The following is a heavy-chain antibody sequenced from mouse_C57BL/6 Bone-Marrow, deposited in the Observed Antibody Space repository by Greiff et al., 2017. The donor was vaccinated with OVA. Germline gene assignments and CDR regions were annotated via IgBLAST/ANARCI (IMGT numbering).Heavy chain of an antibody. CDR2: IYPGDGDT. Sequence: QVQLQQSGAELVKPGASVKISCKASGYAFSSSWMNWVKQRPGKGLEWIGRIYPGDGDTNYNGKFKGRATLTADKSSSTAYMQLSSLKSEDSAVSFCARGGTTARGHWYFDVWGTGTTVTVSS. J-gene: IGHJ1*03. V-gene: IGHV1-82*01. CDR3: ARGGTTARGHWYFDV. CDR1: GYAFSSSW. D-gene: IGHD1-2*01.